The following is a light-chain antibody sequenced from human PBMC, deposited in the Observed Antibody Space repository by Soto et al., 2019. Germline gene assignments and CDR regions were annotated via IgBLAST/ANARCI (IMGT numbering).Light chain of an antibody. J-gene: IGKJ4*01. Sequence: EIVMTQSPATLSVSPGEGATLSCRASQGIGSTLAWYQHKPGQTPRLLIYDASTRATGVPARFSGSGSGTDFTLTISRLEPEDFAVYYCQQYGSSPPVTFGGGTKVDIK. CDR1: QGIGST. CDR2: DAS. CDR3: QQYGSSPPVT. V-gene: IGKV3-20*01.